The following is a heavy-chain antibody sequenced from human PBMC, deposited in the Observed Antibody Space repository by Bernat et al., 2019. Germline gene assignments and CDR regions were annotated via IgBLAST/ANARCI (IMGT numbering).Heavy chain of an antibody. CDR1: GGSFSGYY. Sequence: QVQLQQWGAGLLKPSETLSLTCAVYGGSFSGYYWSWIRQPPGKGLEWIGEINHSGSTNYNPSLKSRVTISVDTSKNQFSLKLSSATAADTAVYYCARTTCSSTSCSLAYGMDVWGQGTTVTVSS. CDR3: ARTTCSSTSCSLAYGMDV. D-gene: IGHD2-2*01. J-gene: IGHJ6*02. V-gene: IGHV4-34*01. CDR2: INHSGST.